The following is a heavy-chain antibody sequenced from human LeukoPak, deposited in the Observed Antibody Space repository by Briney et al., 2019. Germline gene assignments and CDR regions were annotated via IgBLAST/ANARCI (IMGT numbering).Heavy chain of an antibody. V-gene: IGHV3-23*01. J-gene: IGHJ4*02. CDR1: GFTFSNYA. CDR3: ARDGFDYYDSSGYYYFDS. CDR2: ISTSGDGI. Sequence: SGGSLRLSCAASGFTFSNYAMSWVRQAPGKGLEWVSGISTSGDGIYYADSVKGRFTISRDNSMNTLYLQMYSLRADDTAVYYCARDGFDYYDSSGYYYFDSWGQGTLVTVSS. D-gene: IGHD3-22*01.